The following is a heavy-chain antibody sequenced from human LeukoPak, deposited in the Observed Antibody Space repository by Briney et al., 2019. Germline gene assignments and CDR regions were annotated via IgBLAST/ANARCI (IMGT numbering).Heavy chain of an antibody. CDR2: IYQSGST. Sequence: SETLSLTCTVSGYSISSGYYWGWIRQPPGKGLEWIASIYQSGSTYYNPSLKSRVTISVDTSKNQFSLKLSSVTAADTAVYFCARVPGPNWFDPWGQGTLVTVSS. CDR3: ARVPGPNWFDP. CDR1: GYSISSGYY. V-gene: IGHV4-38-2*02. J-gene: IGHJ5*02.